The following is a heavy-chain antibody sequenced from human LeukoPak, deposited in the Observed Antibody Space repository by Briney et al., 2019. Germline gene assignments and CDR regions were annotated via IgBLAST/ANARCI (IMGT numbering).Heavy chain of an antibody. CDR1: GFTFTSYT. J-gene: IGHJ3*02. Sequence: GGSLRLSCAASGFTFTSYTMNWVRRAPGKGLVWVSDISSSGSYIDYADSVKGRFTISRDNAKNSLFLQMNSLRAEDTAVYYCARSLIADGAFDIWGQGTMVTVSS. D-gene: IGHD2-21*01. CDR2: ISSSGSYI. V-gene: IGHV3-21*01. CDR3: ARSLIADGAFDI.